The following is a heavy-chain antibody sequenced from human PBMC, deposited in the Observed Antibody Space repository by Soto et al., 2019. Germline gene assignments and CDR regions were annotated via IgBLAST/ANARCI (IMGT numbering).Heavy chain of an antibody. J-gene: IGHJ4*02. Sequence: GASVKVSCKASGYTFTSYGISWVRQAPGQGLEWMGWISAYNGNTNYAQKLQGRVTMTTDTSTSTAYMELRSLRSDDTAVYYCARDLSYDYVWGSYRYPLYFDYWGQGTLVTVSS. D-gene: IGHD3-16*02. CDR1: GYTFTSYG. CDR2: ISAYNGNT. CDR3: ARDLSYDYVWGSYRYPLYFDY. V-gene: IGHV1-18*01.